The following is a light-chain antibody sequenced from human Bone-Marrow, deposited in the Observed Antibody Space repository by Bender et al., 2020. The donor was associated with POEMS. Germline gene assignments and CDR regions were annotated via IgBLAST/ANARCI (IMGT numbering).Light chain of an antibody. CDR3: SSNTSSSTWV. CDR2: EVS. V-gene: IGLV2-18*02. Sequence: QPALTQPASVSGSPGQSVTISCTGTSSDVGSYNRVSWYQQPPGTAPKLIIYEVSNRPSGVPDRFSGSKSGNTASLTISWLQAEDEADYYCSSNTSSSTWVFGGGTKLTVL. J-gene: IGLJ3*02. CDR1: SSDVGSYNR.